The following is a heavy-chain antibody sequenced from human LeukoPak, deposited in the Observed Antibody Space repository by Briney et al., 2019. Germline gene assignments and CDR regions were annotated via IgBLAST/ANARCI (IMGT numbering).Heavy chain of an antibody. J-gene: IGHJ4*02. CDR3: ARVLARYGNLDY. D-gene: IGHD1-14*01. V-gene: IGHV1-2*02. CDR1: GYTSTDYY. CDR2: INPNSGGT. Sequence: ASVKVSYKASGYTSTDYYIHWVRQAPGQGLEWMGWINPNSGGTNYTQKFQGRVTMTRDTSISTAYLELNRLTSDDTAVYYCARVLARYGNLDYWGQGILVTVSS.